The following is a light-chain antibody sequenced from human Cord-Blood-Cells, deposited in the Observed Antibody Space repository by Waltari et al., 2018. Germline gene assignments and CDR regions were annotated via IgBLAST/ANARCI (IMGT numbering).Light chain of an antibody. CDR1: QSVSIN. CDR3: QQYNNWPPIT. V-gene: IGKV3-15*01. J-gene: IGKJ5*01. Sequence: EIVLPQSTATLSVSTGARATLSCRASQSVSINVAWYQQKPGQSPRLLISGAPTRATGIPARFSGSGSGTEFTLTISSLQSEDFAVYYCQQYNNWPPITFGQGTRLEIK. CDR2: GAP.